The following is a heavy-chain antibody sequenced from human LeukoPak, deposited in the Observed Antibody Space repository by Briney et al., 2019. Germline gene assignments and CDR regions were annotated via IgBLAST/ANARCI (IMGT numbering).Heavy chain of an antibody. Sequence: NPSQTLSLTCVYGGSLTGYYWNWIGQPPGKGLEWIGQINHSGGTNYNPSLKSRVTISIDTSKNQFSLRLSSVTAADTAMYYCARAATGDLWGQGTLVTVSS. V-gene: IGHV4-34*01. J-gene: IGHJ4*02. CDR3: ARAATGDL. D-gene: IGHD7-27*01. CDR2: INHSGGT. CDR1: GGSLTGYY.